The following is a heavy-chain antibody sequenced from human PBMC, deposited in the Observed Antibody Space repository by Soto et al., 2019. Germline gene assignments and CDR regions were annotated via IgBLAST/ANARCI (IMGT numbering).Heavy chain of an antibody. V-gene: IGHV4-34*01. Sequence: PSETLSLTCAVYGGSFSGYYWSWIRQPPGKGLEWIGEINHSGSTNYNPSLKSRVTISVDTSKNQFSLKLSSVTAADTAVYYCARGRGYSGYVFDYWGQGTLVTGLL. J-gene: IGHJ4*02. CDR3: ARGRGYSGYVFDY. D-gene: IGHD5-12*01. CDR2: INHSGST. CDR1: GGSFSGYY.